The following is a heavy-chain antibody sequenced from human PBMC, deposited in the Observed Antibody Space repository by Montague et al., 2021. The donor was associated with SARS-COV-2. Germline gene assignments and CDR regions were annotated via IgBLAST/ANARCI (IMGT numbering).Heavy chain of an antibody. CDR3: ARVSNSRVRGDDDY. J-gene: IGHJ4*02. CDR1: GGSVSSGSYY. CDR2: IYYSGST. V-gene: IGHV4-61*01. Sequence: SETLSLTCTVSGGSVSSGSYYWSWIRQPPGKGLEWIGYIYYSGSTNYNPSLKSRVTISVDTSKNQFSLKLSSVTAADTAVYYCARVSNSRVRGDDDYWGQGTLVTVSS. D-gene: IGHD3-10*01.